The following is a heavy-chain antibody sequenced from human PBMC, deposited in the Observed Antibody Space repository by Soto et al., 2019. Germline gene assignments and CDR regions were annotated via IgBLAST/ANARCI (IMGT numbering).Heavy chain of an antibody. CDR2: IYYSGST. V-gene: IGHV4-30-4*01. J-gene: IGHJ6*02. CDR1: GGSISSGDYY. Sequence: SETLSLTCTVSGGSISSGDYYWSWIRQPPGKGLEWIGYIYYSGSTYYNPSLKSRVTISVDTSKNQFSLKLSSVTAADTAVYYCARDKALILGMDVWGQGTTVTVSS. CDR3: ARDKALILGMDV.